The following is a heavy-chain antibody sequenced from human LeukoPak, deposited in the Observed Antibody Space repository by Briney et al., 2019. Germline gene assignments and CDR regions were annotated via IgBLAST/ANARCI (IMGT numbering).Heavy chain of an antibody. D-gene: IGHD2-2*01. CDR2: INWNGGST. V-gene: IGHV3-20*04. J-gene: IGHJ6*03. Sequence: PGGSLRLSCAASGFAFNNYDMTWVRQAPGKGLEWVSGINWNGGSTGYADSVKGRFTTSRDNAKNSLYLQMNSLRAEDTALYYCARAYCSNTSCFVYYYYYMDVWGKGTTVTVSS. CDR3: ARAYCSNTSCFVYYYYYMDV. CDR1: GFAFNNYD.